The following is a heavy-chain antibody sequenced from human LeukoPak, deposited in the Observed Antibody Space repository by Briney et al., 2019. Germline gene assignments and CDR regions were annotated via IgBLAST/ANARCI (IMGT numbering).Heavy chain of an antibody. CDR2: IYTGGTT. CDR1: GITFSSYA. J-gene: IGHJ4*02. D-gene: IGHD4-11*01. CDR3: ARLPKTTYFDY. Sequence: GGSLRLSCSASGITFSSYAMHWVRQAPGKGLEWVSVIYTGGTTDYADSVKGRFTISRDNSKNTLFLQMNSLRAEDTAVYYCARLPKTTYFDYWGQGTLVTVFS. V-gene: IGHV3-53*01.